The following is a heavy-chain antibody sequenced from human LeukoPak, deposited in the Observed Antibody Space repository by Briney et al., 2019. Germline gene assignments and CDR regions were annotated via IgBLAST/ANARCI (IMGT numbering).Heavy chain of an antibody. V-gene: IGHV4-59*01. J-gene: IGHJ4*02. CDR2: IYYSGST. CDR3: ARARSHVLLWFGELSL. Sequence: SETLSLTCTVSGGSISSYYWSWIRQPPGKGLEWIGYIYYSGSTNYNPSLKSRVTISVDTSKNQFSLKLSSVTAADTAVYYCARARSHVLLWFGELSLWGQGTLVTVSS. CDR1: GGSISSYY. D-gene: IGHD3-10*01.